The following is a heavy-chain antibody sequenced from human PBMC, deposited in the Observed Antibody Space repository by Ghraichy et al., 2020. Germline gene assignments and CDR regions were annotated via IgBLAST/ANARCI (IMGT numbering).Heavy chain of an antibody. CDR3: ARYSPRGQLLDP. CDR2: IKQDGNEK. Sequence: GGSLRLSCAASGFTFSGSWMSWVRQAPAKGLEWVANIKQDGNEKYYVDSVKGRFTISRDNAKNSLYLQMNSLRAEDTAVYYCARYSPRGQLLDPWGQGTLVTVSS. CDR1: GFTFSGSW. D-gene: IGHD2-2*01. V-gene: IGHV3-7*01. J-gene: IGHJ5*02.